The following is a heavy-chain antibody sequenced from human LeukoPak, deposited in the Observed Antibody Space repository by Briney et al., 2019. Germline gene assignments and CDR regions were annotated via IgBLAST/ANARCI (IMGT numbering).Heavy chain of an antibody. J-gene: IGHJ4*02. D-gene: IGHD7-27*01. CDR1: GFNMTNYY. CDR2: IYSGGTT. Sequence: GGSLRLSCSASGFNMTNYYMSCVRQAPGKGVEVGSVIYSGGTTYYAAPVKGRFTISRDNSNSTVSLQMTSLRVDDTAVYYCARASWGYDFDCWGQGTLVTVSS. CDR3: ARASWGYDFDC. V-gene: IGHV3-53*01.